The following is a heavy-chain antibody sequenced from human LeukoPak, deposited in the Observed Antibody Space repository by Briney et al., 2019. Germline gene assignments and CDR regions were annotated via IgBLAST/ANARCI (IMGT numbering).Heavy chain of an antibody. Sequence: EASVKVSCKASGYTFTSYGISWVRPAPGQGLEWMGWISAYNGNTNYAQKLQGRVTMTTDTSTSTAYMELRSLRSDDPAVYYCARDRTITMVRGVITKMFYWGQGTLVTVSS. CDR2: ISAYNGNT. J-gene: IGHJ4*02. D-gene: IGHD3-10*01. V-gene: IGHV1-18*01. CDR3: ARDRTITMVRGVITKMFY. CDR1: GYTFTSYG.